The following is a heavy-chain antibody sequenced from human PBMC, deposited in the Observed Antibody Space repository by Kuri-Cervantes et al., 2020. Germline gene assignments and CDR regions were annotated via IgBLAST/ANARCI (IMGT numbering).Heavy chain of an antibody. CDR1: GFIFSTYG. Sequence: GESLKISCAASGFIFSTYGVHWVRQAPGKGLEWVAVISSDETNKYYADSVKGRFTVSRDNSKNTLYLQMNSLRAEDTAVYYCARFTYYYDSSGSRFDYWGQGTLVTVSS. D-gene: IGHD3-22*01. J-gene: IGHJ4*02. CDR2: ISSDETNK. CDR3: ARFTYYYDSSGSRFDY. V-gene: IGHV3-30*03.